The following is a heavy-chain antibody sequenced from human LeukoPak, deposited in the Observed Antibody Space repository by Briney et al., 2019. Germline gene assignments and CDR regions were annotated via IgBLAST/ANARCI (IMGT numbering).Heavy chain of an antibody. CDR3: ARDRVRGLDY. V-gene: IGHV4-39*07. CDR2: IYYSGST. CDR1: GGSISSSSYY. Sequence: PSETLSLTCTVSGGSISSSSYYWGWIRQPPGKGLEWIGSIYYSGSTYYNPSLKSRVTISVDTSKNQFSLKLSSVAAADTAIYYCARDRVRGLDYWGQGALVTVSS. D-gene: IGHD3-10*01. J-gene: IGHJ4*02.